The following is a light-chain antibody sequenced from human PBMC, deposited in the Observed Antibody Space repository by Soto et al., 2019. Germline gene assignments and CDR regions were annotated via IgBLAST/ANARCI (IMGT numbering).Light chain of an antibody. V-gene: IGKV1-5*03. J-gene: IGKJ1*01. CDR2: KAS. Sequence: DTQMTQAPSTLSASVGDRVTITCRASQSVSNWLAWYQQKPGKAPKLLIYKASSLEIGVPSRFSGSGSGTEFTLTISSLQPDDFATYYCQQYNNYWTFGQGTKVDIK. CDR3: QQYNNYWT. CDR1: QSVSNW.